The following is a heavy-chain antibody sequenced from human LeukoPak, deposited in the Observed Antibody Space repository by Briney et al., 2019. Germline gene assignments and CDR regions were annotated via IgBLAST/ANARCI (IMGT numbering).Heavy chain of an antibody. CDR2: IGSSSENI. V-gene: IGHV3-21*01. J-gene: IGHJ4*02. CDR3: ARWTTVTTKALDY. D-gene: IGHD4-17*01. CDR1: GFTFSIYS. Sequence: GGSLRLSCAASGFTFSIYSMTWVHQAPGKGLEWVSSIGSSSENIYYADSVRGRFTISRDNAKNSLFLQMSSLRAEDTAVYYCARWTTVTTKALDYWGQGTLVTVSS.